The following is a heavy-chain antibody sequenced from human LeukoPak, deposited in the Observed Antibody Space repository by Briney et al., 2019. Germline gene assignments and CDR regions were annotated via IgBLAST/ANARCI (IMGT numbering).Heavy chain of an antibody. Sequence: GGSLRLSCAASGFTFSDFWMYWVRQAPGKGLVWVSNINEHGTTAYADSVKGRFTISRDNAKNILYLQMNSLRAEDTAVYYCARVRGGNWGQGTLVTVSS. V-gene: IGHV3-74*01. D-gene: IGHD3-16*01. CDR3: ARVRGGN. CDR2: INEHGTT. J-gene: IGHJ4*02. CDR1: GFTFSDFW.